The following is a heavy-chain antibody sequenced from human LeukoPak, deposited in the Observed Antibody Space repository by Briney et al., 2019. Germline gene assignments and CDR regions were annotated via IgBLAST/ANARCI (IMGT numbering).Heavy chain of an antibody. J-gene: IGHJ6*03. CDR2: IYYSGST. V-gene: IGHV4-39*07. D-gene: IGHD1/OR15-1a*01. CDR1: GGSISSSSYY. Sequence: SETLSLTCTVSGGSISSSSYYWGWIRQPPGKGLEWIGSIYYSGSTYYNPSLKSRVTISVDTSKNQFFLKLSSVTAADTAVYYCARGSKGEQYYYYYMDVWGKGTTVTVSS. CDR3: ARGSKGEQYYYYYMDV.